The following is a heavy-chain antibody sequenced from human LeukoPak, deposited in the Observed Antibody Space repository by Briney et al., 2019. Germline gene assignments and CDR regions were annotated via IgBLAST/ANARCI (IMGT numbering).Heavy chain of an antibody. CDR1: GDTVSGFY. J-gene: IGHJ4*02. V-gene: IGHV4-4*07. D-gene: IGHD6-19*01. Sequence: SETLTLTCSVSGDTVSGFYMSWIRQPAGKGLEWIWRIYTSGNTRDTSTKYNPSLRSRVSMSVDTSKNQFSLKLRSVTAADTAIYYCAIDTFSSGWWDYSDYWGQGILVTVSS. CDR3: AIDTFSSGWWDYSDY. CDR2: IYTSGNT.